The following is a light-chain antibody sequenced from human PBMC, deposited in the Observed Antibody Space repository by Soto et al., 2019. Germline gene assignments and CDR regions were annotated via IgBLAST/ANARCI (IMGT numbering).Light chain of an antibody. Sequence: QSALTRPRSVSGSPGQSVTTSCTGTSSDVGGYNYVSWYQQHPGKAPKLMIYDVSKRPSGVPDRFSGSKSGNTASLTISGLQAEDEADYYCCSYAGSYTSYVFGTGTKVTVL. CDR1: SSDVGGYNY. V-gene: IGLV2-11*01. J-gene: IGLJ1*01. CDR3: CSYAGSYTSYV. CDR2: DVS.